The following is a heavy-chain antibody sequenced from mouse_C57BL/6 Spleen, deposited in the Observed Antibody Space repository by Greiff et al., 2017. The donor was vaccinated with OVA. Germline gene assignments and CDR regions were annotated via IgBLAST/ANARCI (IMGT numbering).Heavy chain of an antibody. Sequence: EVQLVESGEGLVKPGGSLKLSCAASGFTFSSYAMSWVRPTPEKRLEWVSYISSGGDYIYYADTVKGRFTISSDNARNTLYLQMSSLKSEDTAMYYCTRDPYYYGSSHWYFDVWGTGTTVTVSS. D-gene: IGHD1-1*01. J-gene: IGHJ1*03. CDR3: TRDPYYYGSSHWYFDV. CDR2: ISSGGDYI. CDR1: GFTFSSYA. V-gene: IGHV5-9-1*02.